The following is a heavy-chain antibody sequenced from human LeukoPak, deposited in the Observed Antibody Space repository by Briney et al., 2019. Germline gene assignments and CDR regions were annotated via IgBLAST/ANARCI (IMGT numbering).Heavy chain of an antibody. CDR2: INPNSGGT. Sequence: ASAKVSCKASGYTFTGYYMHWVRQAPGQGLEWMGWINPNSGGTNYAQKFQGRVTMTRDTSISTAYMELSRLRSDDTAVYYCARGTGYSSSWPPHWGQGTLVTVSS. D-gene: IGHD6-13*01. CDR3: ARGTGYSSSWPPH. V-gene: IGHV1-2*02. CDR1: GYTFTGYY. J-gene: IGHJ4*02.